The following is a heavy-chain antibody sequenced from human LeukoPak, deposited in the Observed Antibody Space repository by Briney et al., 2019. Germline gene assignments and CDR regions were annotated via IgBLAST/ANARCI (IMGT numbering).Heavy chain of an antibody. CDR3: AKYAPPTTVVTRFFDS. CDR1: GFTFSSYA. Sequence: GGSLRLSGAASGFTFSSYAMAGVGRAPGKGLSWVSVIGYSGGDIQYADSVKGRFTISRDTSQNTLHLQMNSLRVEDTGVYSCAKYAPPTTVVTRFFDSWGQGNLVTASS. V-gene: IGHV3-23*01. D-gene: IGHD4-23*01. CDR2: IGYSGGDI. J-gene: IGHJ4*02.